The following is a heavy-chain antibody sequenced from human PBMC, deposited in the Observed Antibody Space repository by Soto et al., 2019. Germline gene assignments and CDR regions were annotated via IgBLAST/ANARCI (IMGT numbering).Heavy chain of an antibody. CDR3: ARAADYYDSSGYYYGAFDI. V-gene: IGHV3-21*01. CDR2: ISSSSSYI. J-gene: IGHJ3*02. Sequence: LRLSCAASGFTFSSYSMNWVRQAPGKGLEWVSSISSSSSYIYYADSAKGRFTISRDNAKNSLYLQMNSLRAEDAAVYYCARAADYYDSSGYYYGAFDIWGQGTMVTVSS. D-gene: IGHD3-22*01. CDR1: GFTFSSYS.